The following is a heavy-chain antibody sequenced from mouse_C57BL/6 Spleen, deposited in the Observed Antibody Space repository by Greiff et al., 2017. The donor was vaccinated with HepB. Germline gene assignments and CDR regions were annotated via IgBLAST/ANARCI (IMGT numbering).Heavy chain of an antibody. J-gene: IGHJ1*03. Sequence: QVQLQQSGAELVMPGASVKLSCKASGYTFTSYWMHWVKQRPGQGLEWIGEIDPSDSYTNYNQKFQGKSTLTVDKSSSTAYMQLSSLTSEDSAVYYCARSVYSNYGYWYFDVWGTGTTVTVSS. D-gene: IGHD2-5*01. CDR1: GYTFTSYW. V-gene: IGHV1-69*01. CDR2: IDPSDSYT. CDR3: ARSVYSNYGYWYFDV.